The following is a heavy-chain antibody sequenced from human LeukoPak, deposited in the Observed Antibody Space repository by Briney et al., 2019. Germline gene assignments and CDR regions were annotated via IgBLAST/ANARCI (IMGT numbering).Heavy chain of an antibody. J-gene: IGHJ6*02. Sequence: ASVKVSCKASGGTFSSYAISWVRQAPGQGLEWMGGIIPIFGTANYAQKFQGRVTITADESTSTACMELSSLRSEDTAVYYCASSMVEYSSSNYYYGMDVWGQGTTVTVSS. CDR1: GGTFSSYA. D-gene: IGHD6-6*01. V-gene: IGHV1-69*13. CDR2: IIPIFGTA. CDR3: ASSMVEYSSSNYYYGMDV.